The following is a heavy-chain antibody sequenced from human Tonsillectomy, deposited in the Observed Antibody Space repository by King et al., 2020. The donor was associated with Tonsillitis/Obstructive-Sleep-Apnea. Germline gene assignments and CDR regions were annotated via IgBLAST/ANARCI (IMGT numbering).Heavy chain of an antibody. CDR1: GFTFSNYA. V-gene: IGHV3-23*04. J-gene: IGHJ4*02. CDR3: AKGYCSSTVCSFDY. D-gene: IGHD2-2*01. Sequence: VKLVESGGGLVQPGGSLRLSCAASGFTFSNYAMTWVRQAPGRGLEWVSAISGSATTTYYSDSAKGRFTISRDNSKNTLYLQMNSLRADDTAVYYCAKGYCSSTVCSFDYWGQGTLVTVSS. CDR2: ISGSATTT.